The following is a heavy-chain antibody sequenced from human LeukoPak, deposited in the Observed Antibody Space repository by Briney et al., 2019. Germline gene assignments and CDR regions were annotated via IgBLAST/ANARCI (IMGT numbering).Heavy chain of an antibody. J-gene: IGHJ4*02. CDR1: GGSISSYS. Sequence: SETLSLTCTVSGGSISSYSWSWIRQPPGKGLECIGYIYDSGSTNYNPSLESRVTISVDTSKNHFSLRLSSVTAADTAVYYCARAVGDYGYGRYFDYWGQGTLVTVSS. CDR3: ARAVGDYGYGRYFDY. V-gene: IGHV4-59*01. CDR2: IYDSGST. D-gene: IGHD5-12*01.